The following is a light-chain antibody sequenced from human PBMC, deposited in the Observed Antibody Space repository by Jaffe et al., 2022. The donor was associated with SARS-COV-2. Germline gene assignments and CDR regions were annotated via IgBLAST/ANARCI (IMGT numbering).Light chain of an antibody. J-gene: IGKJ4*01. CDR1: QTVSSSY. CDR3: QQYGTSSS. V-gene: IGKV3-20*01. Sequence: EIVLTQSPGTLSLSPGEGATLSCRASQTVSSSYLAWYQHKPGQAPRLLIYGASSRATGIPDRFSGSGSGTDFTLTISRLEPEDFAVYYCQQYGTSSSFGGGTKVEIK. CDR2: GAS.